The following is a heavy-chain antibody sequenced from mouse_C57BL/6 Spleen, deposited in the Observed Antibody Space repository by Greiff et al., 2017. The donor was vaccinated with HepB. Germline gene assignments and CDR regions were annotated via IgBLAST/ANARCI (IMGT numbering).Heavy chain of an antibody. D-gene: IGHD1-1*01. Sequence: EVQLQQSGTVLARPGASVKMSCKTSGYTFTSYWMHWVKQRPGQGLEWIGAIYPGNSDTSYNQKFKGKAKLTAVTSASTAYMELSSLTNEDSAVYYCTINYYGSSLYAMDYWGQGTSVTVSS. V-gene: IGHV1-5*01. CDR2: IYPGNSDT. CDR1: GYTFTSYW. J-gene: IGHJ4*01. CDR3: TINYYGSSLYAMDY.